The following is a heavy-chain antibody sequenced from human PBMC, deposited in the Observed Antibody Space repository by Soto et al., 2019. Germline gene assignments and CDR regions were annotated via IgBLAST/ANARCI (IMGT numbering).Heavy chain of an antibody. Sequence: EVQLLESGGDLVQPGGSLTLSCAAAGFTFSTYGMSWVRQAPGKGLEWVSAVSGSGGSTYYADSVRGRFTISRDNSKNTLYLRVNSLRAEDTAVYYWAKGSTPGADYSYGMDVWGQGTTVTVSS. V-gene: IGHV3-23*01. D-gene: IGHD2-8*02. CDR3: AKGSTPGADYSYGMDV. J-gene: IGHJ6*02. CDR1: GFTFSTYG. CDR2: VSGSGGST.